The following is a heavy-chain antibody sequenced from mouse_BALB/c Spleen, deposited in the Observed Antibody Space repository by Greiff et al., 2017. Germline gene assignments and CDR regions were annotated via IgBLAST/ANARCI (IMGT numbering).Heavy chain of an antibody. Sequence: VQLKESGPELMKPGASVKISCKASGYSFTSYYMHWVKQSHGKSLEWIGYIDPFNGGTSYNQKFKGKATLTVDKSSSTAYMHLSSLTSEDSAVYYCVYGSSGYYFDYWGQGTTLTVSS. J-gene: IGHJ2*01. CDR1: GYSFTSYY. D-gene: IGHD1-1*01. CDR2: IDPFNGGT. CDR3: VYGSSGYYFDY. V-gene: IGHV1S135*01.